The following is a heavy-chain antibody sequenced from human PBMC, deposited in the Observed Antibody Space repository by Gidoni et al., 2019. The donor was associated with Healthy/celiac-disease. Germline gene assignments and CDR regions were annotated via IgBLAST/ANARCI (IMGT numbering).Heavy chain of an antibody. J-gene: IGHJ1*01. CDR3: ATRGWDYGGNSAEYFQH. CDR1: GYSFTSYW. CDR2: IDPSDSYT. D-gene: IGHD4-17*01. Sequence: EVQLVQSGAEVKKHGESLRISCKGSGYSFTSYWISWVRQMPGKGLEWMGRIDPSDSYTNYRPSFQGHVTISADKSISTAYLQWSSLKASDTAMYYCATRGWDYGGNSAEYFQHWGQGTLVTVSS. V-gene: IGHV5-10-1*01.